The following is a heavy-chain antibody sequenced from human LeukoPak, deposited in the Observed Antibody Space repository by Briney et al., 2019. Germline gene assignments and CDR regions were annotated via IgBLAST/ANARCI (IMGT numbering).Heavy chain of an antibody. V-gene: IGHV3-23*01. D-gene: IGHD3-22*01. Sequence: GGSLRLSCAASGFTVSSNYMNWVRQAPGKGLEWVSAISGSGGSTYYADSVKGRFTISRDNSKNTLYLQMNSLRAEDTAVYYCAKGNEIVVVLAGFDYWGQGTLVTVSS. J-gene: IGHJ4*02. CDR1: GFTVSSNY. CDR2: ISGSGGST. CDR3: AKGNEIVVVLAGFDY.